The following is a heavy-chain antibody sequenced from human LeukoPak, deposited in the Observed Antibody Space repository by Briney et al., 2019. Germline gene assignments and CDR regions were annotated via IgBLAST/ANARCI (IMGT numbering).Heavy chain of an antibody. CDR2: INHSGST. CDR3: ARGRPTDY. J-gene: IGHJ4*02. Sequence: RTGGSLRLSCAASGFTFSSYSMNWIRQPPGKGLEWIGEINHSGSTNYNPSLKSRVTISVDTSKNQFSLKLSSVTAADMAVYYCARGRPTDYWGQGTLVTVSS. D-gene: IGHD6-25*01. V-gene: IGHV4-34*01. CDR1: GFTFSSYS.